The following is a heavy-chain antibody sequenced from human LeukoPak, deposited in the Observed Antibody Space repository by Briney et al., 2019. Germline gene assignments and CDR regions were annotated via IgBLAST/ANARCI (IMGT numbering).Heavy chain of an antibody. Sequence: GASVKVSCKASGYIFTGYYMHWLRQAPGQGLEWMGWTDPESGDTNYAQKFQDKITMTRDTYMKTGYMELSSLRYDDTAVYYCAREEYSSGWYRGGWFDPWGQGTQVTVSS. CDR3: AREEYSSGWYRGGWFDP. J-gene: IGHJ5*02. CDR2: TDPESGDT. V-gene: IGHV1-2*02. CDR1: GYIFTGYY. D-gene: IGHD6-19*01.